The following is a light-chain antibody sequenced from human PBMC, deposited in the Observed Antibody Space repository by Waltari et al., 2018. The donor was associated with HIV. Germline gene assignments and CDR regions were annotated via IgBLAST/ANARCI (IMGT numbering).Light chain of an antibody. CDR3: CSYAGSSTLV. CDR1: SSDVGSDNL. J-gene: IGLJ2*01. CDR2: EVS. Sequence: QSALTQPASVSGSPGQSITISCTGTSSDVGSDNLLSWYQQHPGKAPKLMISEVSTRPSGVSNRVSGSKSGNTASLTISGVQAEDEADYYCCSYAGSSTLVFGGGTKLTVL. V-gene: IGLV2-23*02.